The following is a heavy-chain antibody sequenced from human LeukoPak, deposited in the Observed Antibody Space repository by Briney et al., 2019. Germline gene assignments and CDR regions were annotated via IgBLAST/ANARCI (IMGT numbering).Heavy chain of an antibody. V-gene: IGHV7-4-1*02. J-gene: IGHJ4*02. Sequence: ASVKVSCKASGDTFTSYGIGWVRQAPGQGLECMGWINTNTGNPTYAQGFTGRFVFSLDTSVSTAYLQISSLKAEDTAVYYCAREVPELPDHFDYWGQGTLVTVSS. CDR2: INTNTGNP. D-gene: IGHD5-24*01. CDR3: AREVPELPDHFDY. CDR1: GDTFTSYG.